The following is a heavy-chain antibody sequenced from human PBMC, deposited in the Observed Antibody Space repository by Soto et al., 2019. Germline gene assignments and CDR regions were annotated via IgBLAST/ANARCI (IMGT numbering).Heavy chain of an antibody. V-gene: IGHV3-64D*06. J-gene: IGHJ6*02. CDR2: ISSNGEST. CDR1: GFTLSLYA. Sequence: GSLRLSCSASGFTLSLYAMHWVRQAPGKGLEYVSGISSNGESTDYADSVKGRFTISRDNSRSTLYLQMSSLRPEDTAVYYCVKDLGRTLVTRPYYYYGMDVWGQGTTVTVSS. CDR3: VKDLGRTLVTRPYYYYGMDV. D-gene: IGHD4-4*01.